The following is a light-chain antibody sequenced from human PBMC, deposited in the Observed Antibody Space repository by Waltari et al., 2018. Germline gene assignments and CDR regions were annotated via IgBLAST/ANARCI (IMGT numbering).Light chain of an antibody. CDR3: TLKRGSNTVV. CDR1: SSDIDFYNY. J-gene: IGLJ2*01. Sequence: QSALTQPASVSGSPGQSITISCTGASSDIDFYNYVCWYQQYPGKAPKLIIYDVTNRPSGVSTRFSGSKAGTTASLTSSWLRAEDEAEYYCTLKRGSNTVVFGGGTKLTVL. V-gene: IGLV2-14*01. CDR2: DVT.